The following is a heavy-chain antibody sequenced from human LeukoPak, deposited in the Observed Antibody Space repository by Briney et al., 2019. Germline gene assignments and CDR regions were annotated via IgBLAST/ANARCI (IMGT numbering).Heavy chain of an antibody. CDR1: GFTFSDYY. Sequence: GGSLRLSCAASGFTFSDYYMSWIRQAPGKGLEWVSYISRSSSTIYYADSVKGRFTISRDNAKNSLYLQMNSLRAEDTAVYYCARDRYYDSSGYYGYWGQGTLVTVSS. V-gene: IGHV3-11*01. D-gene: IGHD3-22*01. CDR2: ISRSSSTI. J-gene: IGHJ4*02. CDR3: ARDRYYDSSGYYGY.